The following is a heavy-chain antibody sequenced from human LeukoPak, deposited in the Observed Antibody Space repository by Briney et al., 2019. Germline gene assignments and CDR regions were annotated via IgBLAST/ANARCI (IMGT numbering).Heavy chain of an antibody. CDR1: GYTFTSYG. Sequence: ASVKVSCKASGYTFTSYGISWVRQAPGQGLEWMGWISAYNGNTNYAQKLQGRVTMTTDTSTSTAYMELRSLRSDDTAVYYCARDDSGYYYDSSGYYLHYWGQGTLVTVSS. J-gene: IGHJ4*02. CDR3: ARDDSGYYYDSSGYYLHY. V-gene: IGHV1-18*01. CDR2: ISAYNGNT. D-gene: IGHD3-22*01.